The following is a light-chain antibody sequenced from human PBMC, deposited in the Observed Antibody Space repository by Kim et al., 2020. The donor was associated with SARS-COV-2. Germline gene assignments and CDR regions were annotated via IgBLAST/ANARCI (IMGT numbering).Light chain of an antibody. CDR2: SNN. CDR3: AAWDDSLNAWV. V-gene: IGLV1-44*01. CDR1: TSTIGSNT. Sequence: GQRVSITCSGSTSTIGSNTGTCAQQLPGTAPQLLIYSNNQRPSGVPDRFSGSKSGTSASLAISGLQSEDEADYYCAAWDDSLNAWVFGGGTQLTVL. J-gene: IGLJ3*02.